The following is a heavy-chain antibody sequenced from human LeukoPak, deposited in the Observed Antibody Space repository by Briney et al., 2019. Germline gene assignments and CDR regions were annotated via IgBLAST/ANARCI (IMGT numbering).Heavy chain of an antibody. Sequence: GGSLRLSCAASGFTFSSCSMNWVRQAPGKGLEWASYISSSSSTIYYADSVKGRFTISRDNAKNSLYLQMNSLRAEDTAVYYCARAHPGWEYWGQGTLVTVSS. CDR3: ARAHPGWEY. CDR2: ISSSSSTI. CDR1: GFTFSSCS. D-gene: IGHD1-26*01. J-gene: IGHJ4*02. V-gene: IGHV3-48*01.